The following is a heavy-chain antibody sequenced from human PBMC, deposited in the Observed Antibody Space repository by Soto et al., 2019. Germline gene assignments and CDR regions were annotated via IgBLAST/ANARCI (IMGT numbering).Heavy chain of an antibody. J-gene: IGHJ6*02. V-gene: IGHV1-2*04. CDR1: GYTFTGYY. CDR3: ARYQVIVSASPYYYYYGMDV. CDR2: INPNSGGT. Sequence: ASVKVSCKASGYTFTGYYMHWVRQAPGQGLEWKGWINPNSGGTNYAQKFQGWVTMTRDTSISTAYMELSRLRSDDTAVYYFARYQVIVSASPYYYYYGMDVWGQGTTVTVSS. D-gene: IGHD2-21*01.